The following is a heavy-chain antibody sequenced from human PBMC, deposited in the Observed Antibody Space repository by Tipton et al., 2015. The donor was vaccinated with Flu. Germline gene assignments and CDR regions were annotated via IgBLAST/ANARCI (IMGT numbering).Heavy chain of an antibody. V-gene: IGHV3-7*01. CDR1: GFTFSSYW. CDR3: ARVFGDPDY. Sequence: SLRLSCAASGFTFSSYWMSWVRQAPGKGLEWVANIKQDGSEKYYVDSVKGRFIISRNNAENSLYLQMNSLRAEDTAVYYCARVFGDPDYWGQGTLVTVSS. J-gene: IGHJ4*02. D-gene: IGHD3-3*01. CDR2: IKQDGSEK.